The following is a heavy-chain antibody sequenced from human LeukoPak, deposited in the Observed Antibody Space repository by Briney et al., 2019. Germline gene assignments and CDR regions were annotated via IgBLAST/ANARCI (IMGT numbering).Heavy chain of an antibody. Sequence: PGGSLRLSCAASGFTFSSYWMSWVRQAPGKGLEWVANIKQDGSEKYYVDSVKGRFTISGDNAKNSLYLQMNSLRAEDTAVYYCSKEKSTVLTPGVDYWGQGTLVTVSS. J-gene: IGHJ4*02. V-gene: IGHV3-7*01. CDR1: GFTFSSYW. CDR3: SKEKSTVLTPGVDY. D-gene: IGHD4-23*01. CDR2: IKQDGSEK.